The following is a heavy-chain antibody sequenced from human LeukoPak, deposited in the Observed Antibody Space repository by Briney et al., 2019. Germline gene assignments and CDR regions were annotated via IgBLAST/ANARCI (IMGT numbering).Heavy chain of an antibody. J-gene: IGHJ5*02. CDR3: TRDPSVDYDLLSHWFDP. V-gene: IGHV1-69*13. CDR2: IISFFGAA. Sequence: SVKVSCKASGGTFNSSGISWVRQAPGQGLEWMGGIISFFGAAHYIQKFQGRLTITADESTSSAYMELSSLTSEDTAVYYCTRDPSVDYDLLSHWFDPWGQGTLVTVSS. D-gene: IGHD3-9*01. CDR1: GGTFNSSG.